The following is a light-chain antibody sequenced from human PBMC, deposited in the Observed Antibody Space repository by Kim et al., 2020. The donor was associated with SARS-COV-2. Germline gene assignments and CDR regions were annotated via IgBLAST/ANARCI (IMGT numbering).Light chain of an antibody. CDR1: SLRSYY. CDR3: NARDSSGNHHVL. J-gene: IGLJ2*01. V-gene: IGLV3-19*01. Sequence: LGKTVRITCQGDSLRSYYASWYQMKPGQDPVLVIYGKNNRPSGIPDRFSGSSSGNTGSLTITGTQAEDEADYYCNARDSSGNHHVLFGGGTQLTVL. CDR2: GKN.